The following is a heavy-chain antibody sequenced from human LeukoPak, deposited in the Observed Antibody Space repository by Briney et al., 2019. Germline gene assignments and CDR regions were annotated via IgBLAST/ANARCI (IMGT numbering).Heavy chain of an antibody. CDR2: IYYSGST. D-gene: IGHD6-13*01. CDR1: GGSISSSSYY. Sequence: SETLSLTCTVSGGSISSSSYYWGWIRQPPGKGLEWIGSIYYSGSTYYNPSLKSRVTISVDTSKNQFSLKLSSVTAADTAVYYCVGATIGEAGFSFDYWGLGIPVTVSS. CDR3: VGATIGEAGFSFDY. V-gene: IGHV4-39*07. J-gene: IGHJ4*02.